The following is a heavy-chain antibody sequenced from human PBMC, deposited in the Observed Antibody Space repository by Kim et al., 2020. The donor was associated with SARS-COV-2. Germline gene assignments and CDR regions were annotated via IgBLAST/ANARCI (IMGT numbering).Heavy chain of an antibody. D-gene: IGHD6-19*01. Sequence: GGSLRLSCAASGFTLSTYWMIWVRQAPGKGLEWVANIKEDGSERNYLDSVKGRFTISRDNAKNTLYLQMMSLRVEDTAVYYCARASWQWLPPDNWGQGTQVIVSS. V-gene: IGHV3-7*03. CDR1: GFTLSTYW. CDR2: IKEDGSER. J-gene: IGHJ4*02. CDR3: ARASWQWLPPDN.